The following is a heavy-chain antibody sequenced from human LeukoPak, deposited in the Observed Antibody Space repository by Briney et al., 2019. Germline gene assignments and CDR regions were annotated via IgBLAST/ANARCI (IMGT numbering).Heavy chain of an antibody. CDR3: ARGLDGYNSATFSFDY. CDR1: KFTFSSYA. J-gene: IGHJ4*02. V-gene: IGHV3-30-3*01. CDR2: ISFDGSHK. Sequence: PGGSLRLSCAASKFTFSSYAMHWVRQAPGKGLEWVAVISFDGSHKYYADSVKGRFTISRDNSKNTLFLQMNSLRPEDTAVYYCARGLDGYNSATFSFDYWGQGTLVTVSS. D-gene: IGHD5-24*01.